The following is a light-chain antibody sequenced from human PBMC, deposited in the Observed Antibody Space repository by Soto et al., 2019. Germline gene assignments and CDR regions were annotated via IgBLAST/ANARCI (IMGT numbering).Light chain of an antibody. V-gene: IGLV2-14*01. Sequence: QSVLTQPASVSGSPGQSITISCTGTSSDVGGYNYVSWYQQHPGTAPKLMIYDVSNRPSGVSNRFSGSKSGNTASLTISGLQADDEADYYCSSYTSSSDVVFGGGTKLTVL. CDR3: SSYTSSSDVV. CDR2: DVS. J-gene: IGLJ2*01. CDR1: SSDVGGYNY.